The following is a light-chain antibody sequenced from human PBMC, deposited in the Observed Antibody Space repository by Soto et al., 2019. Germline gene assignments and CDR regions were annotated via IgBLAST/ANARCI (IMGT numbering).Light chain of an antibody. J-gene: IGKJ5*01. CDR3: QQYDDLPIT. CDR1: QDISDN. CDR2: DVS. V-gene: IGKV1-33*01. Sequence: DIQRARSAWSVSTSVGDRVTITCQASQDISDNLNWYQQKQGKAPKVLISDVSNLETGVSSRFSGSGSGTDFTFTISSLQAEDVATYYCQQYDDLPITFGQGTRLEI.